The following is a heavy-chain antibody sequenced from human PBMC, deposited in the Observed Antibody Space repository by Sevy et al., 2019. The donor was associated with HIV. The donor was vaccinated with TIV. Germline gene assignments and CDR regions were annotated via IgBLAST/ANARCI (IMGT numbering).Heavy chain of an antibody. V-gene: IGHV3-48*03. J-gene: IGHJ4*02. Sequence: GGSLRLSCTASGFPFSSYEMNWVRQAPGKGLEWVSYITNGGTTKYYSDSVKGRFTISRDNARNSLYLQMNSLRAEDTAVYYCARDLPPSATTVAHFDCWGQGTLVTVSS. CDR3: ARDLPPSATTVAHFDC. D-gene: IGHD4-17*01. CDR1: GFPFSSYE. CDR2: ITNGGTTK.